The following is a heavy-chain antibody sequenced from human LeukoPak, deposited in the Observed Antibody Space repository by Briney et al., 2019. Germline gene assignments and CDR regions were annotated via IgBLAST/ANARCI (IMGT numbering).Heavy chain of an antibody. CDR3: ARERYYDSSGYSPDFDY. V-gene: IGHV1-69*05. CDR2: IIPIFGTA. J-gene: IGHJ4*02. Sequence: SVKVSCKASGGTFSSYAISWLRQAPGQGLEWMGGIIPIFGTANYAQKFQGRVTITTDESTSTAYMELSSLRSEDTAVYYCARERYYDSSGYSPDFDYWGQGTLVTVSS. D-gene: IGHD3-22*01. CDR1: GGTFSSYA.